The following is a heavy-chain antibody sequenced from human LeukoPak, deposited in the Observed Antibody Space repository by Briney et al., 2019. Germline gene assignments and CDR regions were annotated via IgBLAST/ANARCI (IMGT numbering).Heavy chain of an antibody. CDR2: IYYSGST. CDR3: TRQDTLYGDYVFDF. Sequence: GSLRLSCAASGFTVSSNYMSWVRQPPGKGLEWIGSIYYSGSTYYNPSLRGRVTISIDTSKNQFSLKLTSVTAADTATYYCTRQDTLYGDYVFDFWGQGTLVTVSS. J-gene: IGHJ4*02. CDR1: GFTVSSNY. D-gene: IGHD4-17*01. V-gene: IGHV4-39*01.